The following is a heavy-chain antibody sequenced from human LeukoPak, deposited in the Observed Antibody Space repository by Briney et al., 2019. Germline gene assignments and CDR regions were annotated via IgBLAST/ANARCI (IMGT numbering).Heavy chain of an antibody. Sequence: PRGSLRLSCVASGFTFTNYWMSWVRQVPGKGLEWVANIKQDGSEELYADSVRGRYTISRDNAKNSLYLQMNSLRAEDTAVYHCARGYSYGLAPFDYWGQGTLVSVSS. D-gene: IGHD5-18*01. V-gene: IGHV3-7*01. CDR2: IKQDGSEE. J-gene: IGHJ4*02. CDR3: ARGYSYGLAPFDY. CDR1: GFTFTNYW.